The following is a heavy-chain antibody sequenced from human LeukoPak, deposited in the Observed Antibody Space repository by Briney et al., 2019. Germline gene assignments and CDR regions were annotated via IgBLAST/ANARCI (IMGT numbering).Heavy chain of an antibody. CDR3: ARERRYASAWLAYYFDY. Sequence: SETLSLTCTVSGGSISSSNYYWGWIRQPPGKGLEWIGSIYHSGSTYHNPSLKSRVTISVDTSKNQFSLKLSSVTAADTAFYYCARERRYASAWLAYYFDYWGQGTLVTVSS. CDR1: GGSISSSNYY. CDR2: IYHSGST. D-gene: IGHD6-19*01. J-gene: IGHJ4*02. V-gene: IGHV4-39*07.